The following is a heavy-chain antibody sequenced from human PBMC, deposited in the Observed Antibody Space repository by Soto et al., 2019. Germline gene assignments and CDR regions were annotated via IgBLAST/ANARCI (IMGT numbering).Heavy chain of an antibody. D-gene: IGHD6-6*01. CDR1: GGSVSSGSYY. Sequence: TLSLTCTVSGGSVSSGSYYWSWIRQPPGKGLEWSGYIYYSGSTNYNPSLKSRVTISVDTSKNQFSLKMSSVTAADTAVYYCAREYSSSSSFDYWGQGTLVTVSS. CDR3: AREYSSSSSFDY. CDR2: IYYSGST. V-gene: IGHV4-61*01. J-gene: IGHJ4*02.